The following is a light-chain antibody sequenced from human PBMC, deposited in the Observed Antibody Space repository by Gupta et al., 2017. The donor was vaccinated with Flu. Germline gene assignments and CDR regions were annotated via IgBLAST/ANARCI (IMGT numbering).Light chain of an antibody. CDR1: KLGDKY. Sequence: SYELTQPPSVSVSPGQTASITCSGDKLGDKYAYWYQQKPGQSPVLVIYQDTKRPSGIPERFSGSNSGNTATLTISGTQVVDEADYYCQAWDSSTEMIFGGGTKRTGL. CDR2: QDT. CDR3: QAWDSSTEMI. V-gene: IGLV3-1*01. J-gene: IGLJ2*01.